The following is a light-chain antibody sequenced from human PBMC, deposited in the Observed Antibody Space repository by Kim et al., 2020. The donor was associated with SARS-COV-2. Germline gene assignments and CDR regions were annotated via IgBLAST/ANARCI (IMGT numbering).Light chain of an antibody. Sequence: RVTISCTGSSSNIGTPYDVHWYKYIPGTAPKLLIHGNNNRPSGVPDRFSGSKSGTSASLAITGLQSEDEAVYYCQSYDTSLSGLVFGGGTKVTVL. CDR1: SSNIGTPYD. CDR3: QSYDTSLSGLV. V-gene: IGLV1-40*01. CDR2: GNN. J-gene: IGLJ3*02.